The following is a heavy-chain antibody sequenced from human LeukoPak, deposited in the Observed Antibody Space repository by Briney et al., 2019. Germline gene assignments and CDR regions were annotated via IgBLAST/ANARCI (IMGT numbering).Heavy chain of an antibody. D-gene: IGHD5-18*01. Sequence: PGGSLRLSCAVSGLTFSSFWMDWVRQAPGKGLEWVASINPEGSEKYSADSVKGRFTISRDNAKNSLYLQMDSLRVEDTAFYYCARDLAYSRLDYWGQGMLVTVSS. CDR2: INPEGSEK. CDR3: ARDLAYSRLDY. V-gene: IGHV3-7*01. J-gene: IGHJ4*02. CDR1: GLTFSSFW.